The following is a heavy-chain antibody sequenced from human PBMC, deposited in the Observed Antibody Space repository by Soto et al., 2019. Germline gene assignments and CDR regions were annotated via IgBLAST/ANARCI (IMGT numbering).Heavy chain of an antibody. J-gene: IGHJ3*02. V-gene: IGHV1-8*01. CDR3: VRGHCSGGSCYSYLDAFAI. Sequence: ASVKVSCKASGYTFTSYDINWVRQATGQGLEWKGWMNPNSGNTGYAQKFQGRVTMTRNTSISTVYMELSSLRSEDTAVYYCVRGHCSGGSCYSYLDAFAIWGQGTMVTVSS. CDR2: MNPNSGNT. CDR1: GYTFTSYD. D-gene: IGHD2-15*01.